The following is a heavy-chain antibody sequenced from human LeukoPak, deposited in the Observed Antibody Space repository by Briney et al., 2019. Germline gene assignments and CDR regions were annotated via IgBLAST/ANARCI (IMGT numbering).Heavy chain of an antibody. D-gene: IGHD3-10*01. V-gene: IGHV4-34*01. CDR1: GGSFSGYY. CDR3: SSGRILFDY. CDR2: INHSGST. Sequence: SETLSLTCAVYGGSFSGYYWSWIRQPPGKGLEWIGEINHSGSTNYNPSLKSRVTISVDTSKNQSSLKLSSVTAADTAVYYCSSGRILFDYWGQGTLVTVSS. J-gene: IGHJ4*02.